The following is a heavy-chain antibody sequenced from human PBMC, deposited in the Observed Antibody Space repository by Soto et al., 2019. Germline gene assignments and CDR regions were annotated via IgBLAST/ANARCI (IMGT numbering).Heavy chain of an antibody. D-gene: IGHD3-10*01. Sequence: PSETLSLTCAVSGGSISSSNWWSWVRQPPGKGLEWIGEIYHSGSTNYNPSLKSRVTISVDKSKNQFSLKLSSVTAADTAVYYCARDISGSYPSYYYYYGLDVWGQGTTVTVSS. J-gene: IGHJ6*02. CDR1: GGSISSSNW. V-gene: IGHV4-4*02. CDR2: IYHSGST. CDR3: ARDISGSYPSYYYYYGLDV.